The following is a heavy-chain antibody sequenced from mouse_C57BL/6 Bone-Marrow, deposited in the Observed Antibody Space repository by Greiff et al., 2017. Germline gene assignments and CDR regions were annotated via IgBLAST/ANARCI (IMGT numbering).Heavy chain of an antibody. CDR1: GFNIKNTY. D-gene: IGHD1-1*01. CDR2: IDPANGNT. CDR3: ASPYGSSYGDYAMDY. Sequence: VQLQQSVAELVRPGASVKLSCTASGFNIKNTYMHWVKQRPEQGLEWIGRIDPANGNTKYAPKFQGKATITADTSSNTAYLQLSSLTSEDTAIYYYASPYGSSYGDYAMDYWGQGTSVTVSS. J-gene: IGHJ4*01. V-gene: IGHV14-3*01.